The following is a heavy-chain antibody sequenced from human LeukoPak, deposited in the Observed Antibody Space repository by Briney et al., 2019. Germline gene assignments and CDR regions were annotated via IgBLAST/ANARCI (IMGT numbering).Heavy chain of an antibody. D-gene: IGHD2-21*02. CDR2: IYSGGST. V-gene: IGHV3-53*01. CDR1: GFTVSSNY. CDR3: ARGRAYCGGGCYSPVYYFDY. J-gene: IGHJ4*02. Sequence: GGSLRLSCAASGFTVSSNYMSWVRQAPGKGLEWVSVIYSGGSTYYANSVKGRFTISRDNSKNTLYLQMNSLRAEDTAVYYCARGRAYCGGGCYSPVYYFDYRGQGTLVTVSS.